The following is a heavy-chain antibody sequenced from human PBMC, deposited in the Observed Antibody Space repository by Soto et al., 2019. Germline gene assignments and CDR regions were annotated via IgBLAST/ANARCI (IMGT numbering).Heavy chain of an antibody. CDR3: ARSPFAGSDAFDI. D-gene: IGHD1-1*01. J-gene: IGHJ3*02. V-gene: IGHV1-45*02. CDR2: ITPFKSDT. CDR1: GYTFTFRY. Sequence: QMPLVQSGAEVKKTGSSVKVSCKASGYTFTFRYLHWVRQAPGQALEWMGWITPFKSDTNYAQKFQDRVTITRDRSVSTAYMELSNLRSDDTAMYYCARSPFAGSDAFDIWGQGTMVTVSS.